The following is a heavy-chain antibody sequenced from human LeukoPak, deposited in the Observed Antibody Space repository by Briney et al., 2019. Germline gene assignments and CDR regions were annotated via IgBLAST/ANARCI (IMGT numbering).Heavy chain of an antibody. Sequence: ASVKVSCKASGYTFTNYDINWVRQATGQGLEWMGWMNPKSGNTGSAQRFQGRVTMTRDTSISTAYMELSSLRSEDTAVYYCARVWGAIDYWGQGTLVTVSS. V-gene: IGHV1-8*01. D-gene: IGHD1-26*01. CDR1: GYTFTNYD. J-gene: IGHJ4*02. CDR3: ARVWGAIDY. CDR2: MNPKSGNT.